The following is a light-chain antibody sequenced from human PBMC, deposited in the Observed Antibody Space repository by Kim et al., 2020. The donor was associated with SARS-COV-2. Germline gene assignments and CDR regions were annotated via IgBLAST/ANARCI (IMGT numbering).Light chain of an antibody. J-gene: IGKJ1*01. CDR3: QQYNEWPGT. Sequence: VSPGERATLSCGASQSLSDNLAWYQQRPGQAPRLLIHGAYTRATGIPARFSGSGSGTEFTLTISSLQSEDFAVYHCQQYNEWPGTFGQETKVDIK. CDR1: QSLSDN. V-gene: IGKV3-15*01. CDR2: GAY.